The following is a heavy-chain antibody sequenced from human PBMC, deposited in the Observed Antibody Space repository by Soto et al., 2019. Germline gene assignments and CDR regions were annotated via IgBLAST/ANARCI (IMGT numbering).Heavy chain of an antibody. CDR1: GGNFNTYT. J-gene: IGHJ4*02. V-gene: IGHV1-69*02. CDR2: IIPILDIA. D-gene: IGHD2-8*02. CDR3: ARSLGLCTGSWCRDY. Sequence: QVQLLQSGTEVKKPGSSAKVSCRASGGNFNTYTISWVRQAPGQGLEWLGRIIPILDIASYAQKFQGRVNITADKSTNTVYMELSSLRSEDTAVYFCARSLGLCTGSWCRDYWGQGTLVSVSP.